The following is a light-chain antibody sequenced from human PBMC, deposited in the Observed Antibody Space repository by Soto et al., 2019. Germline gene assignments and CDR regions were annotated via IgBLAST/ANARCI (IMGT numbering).Light chain of an antibody. V-gene: IGLV2-23*02. CDR3: CSYAGSTTLVV. CDR1: SSDIGSYNL. Sequence: QSALTQPASVSGSPGQSITISCTGTSSDIGSYNLVSWYQQLPGKAPKVIIYEDTKRTSGVSNRFSGSKSGNTASLTISGLQAEDEADYYCCSYAGSTTLVVFGGGTKLTVL. J-gene: IGLJ2*01. CDR2: EDT.